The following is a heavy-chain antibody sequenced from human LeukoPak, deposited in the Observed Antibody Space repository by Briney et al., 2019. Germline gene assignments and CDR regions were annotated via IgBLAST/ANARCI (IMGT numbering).Heavy chain of an antibody. V-gene: IGHV3-48*02. CDR2: ISSSSSTI. D-gene: IGHD3-16*01. Sequence: PGGSLRLSCADPGFTFSSYSTNWVRQAPGKGLEWVSYISSSSSTIYYADSVKGRFTISRDNAKNSLYLQMNSLRDEDTAVYYCARVMLTFGYYYYGMDVWGQGTTVTVSS. CDR1: GFTFSSYS. J-gene: IGHJ6*02. CDR3: ARVMLTFGYYYYGMDV.